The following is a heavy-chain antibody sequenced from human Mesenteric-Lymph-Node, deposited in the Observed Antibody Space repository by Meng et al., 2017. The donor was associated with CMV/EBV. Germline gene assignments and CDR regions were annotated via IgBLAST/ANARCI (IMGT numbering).Heavy chain of an antibody. CDR1: RGSVNRGSYY. J-gene: IGHJ4*02. CDR3: ARREESSGLDY. V-gene: IGHV4-61*01. D-gene: IGHD3-22*01. Sequence: GSLRLSCTVSRGSVNRGSYYWSWIRQPPGKGLEWIGYIYYSGSTNYNPSLKSRVTISLDTSKNQFSLKLSSVTAADTAVYYCARREESSGLDYWGQGTLVTVSS. CDR2: IYYSGST.